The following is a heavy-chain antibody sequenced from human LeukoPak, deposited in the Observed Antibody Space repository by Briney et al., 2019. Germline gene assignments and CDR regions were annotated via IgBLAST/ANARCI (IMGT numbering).Heavy chain of an antibody. D-gene: IGHD5-12*01. V-gene: IGHV4-39*07. CDR3: ARDYSGYGKADY. CDR2: IYYSGST. CDR1: GGSISSSGYY. Sequence: SETLSLTCTVSGGSISSSGYYWGRIRQPPGKGLEWIGSIYYSGSTYYNPSLNSRVTISVDTSKNEFSLKLSSVTAADTAVYYCARDYSGYGKADYWGQGTLVTVSP. J-gene: IGHJ4*02.